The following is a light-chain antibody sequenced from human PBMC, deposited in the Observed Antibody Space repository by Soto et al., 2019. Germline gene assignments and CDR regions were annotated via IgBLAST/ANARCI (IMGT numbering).Light chain of an antibody. J-gene: IGLJ1*01. V-gene: IGLV1-44*01. CDR2: NNN. CDR3: AAWDDSLNGLV. CDR1: SSNIGSNT. Sequence: QSVLTQPPSASGTPGQRVTISCSGSSSNIGSNTVNWYQQLPGTAPKLLIYNNNQRPSGVPDRFSGSNSGTSASLAISGLQSDDEADYYCAAWDDSLNGLVFGTGTKLTVL.